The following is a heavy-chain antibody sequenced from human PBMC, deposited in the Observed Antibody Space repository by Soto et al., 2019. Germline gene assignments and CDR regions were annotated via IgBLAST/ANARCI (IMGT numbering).Heavy chain of an antibody. D-gene: IGHD1-1*01. J-gene: IGHJ4*02. CDR1: GYTFTSYG. CDR3: ARGRYGDY. Sequence: QVHLVQSGAEVKKPGASVKVSCKASGYTFTSYGITWVRQAPGQGLEWMGWISAHNGNTDYAQKLQGRVSVTRDSSTSTAYMELRSLRSDDTAVYYCARGRYGDYWGQGALVTVSS. V-gene: IGHV1-18*01. CDR2: ISAHNGNT.